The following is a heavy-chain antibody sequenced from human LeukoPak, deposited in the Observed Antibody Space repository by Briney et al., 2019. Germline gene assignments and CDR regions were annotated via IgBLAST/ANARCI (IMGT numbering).Heavy chain of an antibody. CDR3: AKVAHRYVDWHNWFDP. CDR2: VSGSGPHT. J-gene: IGHJ5*02. D-gene: IGHD3-9*01. V-gene: IGHV3-23*01. CDR1: GFTFSSYA. Sequence: PGGSLRLSCAASGFTFSSYAMTWVRQAPGKGLQWVSAVSGSGPHTYYADSVKGRFTISRDNSKNTLYLQMNSLRAEDTAVYYCAKVAHRYVDWHNWFDPWGQGTLVAVSS.